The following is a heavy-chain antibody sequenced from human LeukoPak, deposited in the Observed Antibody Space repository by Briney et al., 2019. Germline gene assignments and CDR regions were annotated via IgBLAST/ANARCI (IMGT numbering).Heavy chain of an antibody. D-gene: IGHD6-6*01. J-gene: IGHJ4*02. V-gene: IGHV3-23*01. CDR2: ISGSAGST. CDR3: AKFGAALPQKRLGTNTFDY. Sequence: GGSLRLSCAASGFTFSSYAMSWVRQAPGKGLEWVSAISGSAGSTYYVDSVKGRFTISRDNSKNTLYLQMNSLRAEDTAVYYCAKFGAALPQKRLGTNTFDYWGQGTLVTVSS. CDR1: GFTFSSYA.